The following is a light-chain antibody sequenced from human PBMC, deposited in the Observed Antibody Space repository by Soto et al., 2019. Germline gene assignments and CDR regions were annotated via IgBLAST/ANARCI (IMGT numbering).Light chain of an antibody. Sequence: EIVLTQSPGTLSLSPGERATLSCRASQSVTSNYLAWYQQKPGQAPRLLIYGASNRATGIQDRFSGSGSETDFTLTIRRLEPEDFAVYYCKQYSRSPRTFGQGTKVDIK. CDR2: GAS. CDR3: KQYSRSPRT. J-gene: IGKJ1*01. V-gene: IGKV3-20*01. CDR1: QSVTSNY.